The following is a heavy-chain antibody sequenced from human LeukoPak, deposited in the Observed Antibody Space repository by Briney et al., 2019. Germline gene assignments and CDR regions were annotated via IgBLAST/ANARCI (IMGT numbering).Heavy chain of an antibody. CDR2: ISYSGT. CDR1: GGSISISNYY. D-gene: IGHD1-26*01. J-gene: IGHJ4*01. CDR3: ARRTSNPVGAIDY. Sequence: RSSETLSLTCTVSGGSISISNYYWGWIRQPPGRGLEWIASISYSGTYYNPSLKSRLTISVDTSKNHFSLNLRSVTAADTAVYYCARRTSNPVGAIDYWGQGTLVTVSS. V-gene: IGHV4-39*01.